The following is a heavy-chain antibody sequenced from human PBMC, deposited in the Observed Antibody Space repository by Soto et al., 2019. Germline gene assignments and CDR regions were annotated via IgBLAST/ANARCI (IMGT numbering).Heavy chain of an antibody. V-gene: IGHV3-48*01. CDR3: ATLAAAGTGDY. Sequence: GESLKISCAASGFTFSSYSMNWVRQAPGKGLEWVSYISSSSSTIYYADSVKGRFTISRDNAKNSLYLQMNSLRAEDTAVYYCATLAAAGTGDYWGQGTLVTVSS. CDR1: GFTFSSYS. CDR2: ISSSSSTI. J-gene: IGHJ4*02. D-gene: IGHD6-13*01.